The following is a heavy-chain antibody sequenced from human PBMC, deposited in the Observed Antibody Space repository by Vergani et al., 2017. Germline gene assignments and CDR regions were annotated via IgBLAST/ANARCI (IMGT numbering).Heavy chain of an antibody. Sequence: QLQLQESGPGLVKPSETLSLTCTVSGGSISSSSYYWGWIRQPPGKGLEWMGSIYYSGSTYYNPSLKSRVTISVDTSKNQFYLKLSSVTAADTAVYYCAGGYSSSWYLRYFQHWGQGTLVTVSS. D-gene: IGHD6-13*01. CDR3: AGGYSSSWYLRYFQH. CDR1: GGSISSSSYY. J-gene: IGHJ1*01. CDR2: IYYSGST. V-gene: IGHV4-39*01.